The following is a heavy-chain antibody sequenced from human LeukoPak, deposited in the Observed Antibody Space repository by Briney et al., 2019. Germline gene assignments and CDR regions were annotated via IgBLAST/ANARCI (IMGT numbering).Heavy chain of an antibody. CDR2: IYYSGST. J-gene: IGHJ4*02. Sequence: PSETLSLTCTVSGGSISSSSYYWGWIRQPPGKGLEWIGSIYYSGSTYYNPSLKSRVTISVDTSKNQFSLKLSSVTAADTAVYYCTRDLGQWLVDYWGQGTLVTVSS. V-gene: IGHV4-39*07. D-gene: IGHD6-19*01. CDR1: GGSISSSSYY. CDR3: TRDLGQWLVDY.